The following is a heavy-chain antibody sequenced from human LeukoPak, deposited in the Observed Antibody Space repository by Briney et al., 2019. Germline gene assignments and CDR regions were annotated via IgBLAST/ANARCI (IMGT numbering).Heavy chain of an antibody. CDR3: ASQPQRRWYYYGMDV. V-gene: IGHV1-69*13. Sequence: SVKVSCKASGGTFSSYAISWVRQAPGQGLEWMGGIIPIFGTANYAQKFQGRVTITADESTSAAYMELSSLRSEDTAVYYCASQPQRRWYYYGMDVWGKGTTVTVSS. J-gene: IGHJ6*04. CDR2: IIPIFGTA. CDR1: GGTFSSYA. D-gene: IGHD6-25*01.